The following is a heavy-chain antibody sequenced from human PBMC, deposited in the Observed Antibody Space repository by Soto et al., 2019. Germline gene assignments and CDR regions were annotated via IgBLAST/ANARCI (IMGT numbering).Heavy chain of an antibody. CDR3: LDV. Sequence: PGGSLRLSCTASGFTFNSHTMPWVRQAPGEGLEWVAVISYDGSYKFYADSVKGRFTISRGNSKSTLYLQMNRLTAADTAIYYGLDVWGQGTTVTVSS. CDR2: ISYDGSYK. J-gene: IGHJ6*02. V-gene: IGHV3-30-3*01. CDR1: GFTFNSHT.